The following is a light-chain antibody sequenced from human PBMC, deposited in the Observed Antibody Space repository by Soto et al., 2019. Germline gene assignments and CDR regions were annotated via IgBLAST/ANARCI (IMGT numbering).Light chain of an antibody. Sequence: QSALTQPASVSGSPGQSITISCTGTSGDVGGYNYVSWYQQRPGKAPKLMIYEVSNRPSGVSNRFSGSKSGNTASLTISGLQAEDEADYYCSSYTGGSTLFGGGTKLTVL. J-gene: IGLJ2*01. CDR2: EVS. CDR3: SSYTGGSTL. CDR1: SGDVGGYNY. V-gene: IGLV2-14*01.